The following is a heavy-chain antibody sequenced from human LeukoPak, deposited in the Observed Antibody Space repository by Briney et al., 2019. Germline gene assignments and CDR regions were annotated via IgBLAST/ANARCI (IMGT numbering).Heavy chain of an antibody. V-gene: IGHV4-34*01. J-gene: IGHJ4*02. Sequence: SETLSLTCAVYGGSFSGYYWSWIRQPPGKGLEWIGEINHSGGTNYNPSLKSRVTISVDTSKNQFSLKLSSVTAADTAVYYCARGRGSIAAAGSFDYWGQGTLVTVSS. CDR3: ARGRGSIAAAGSFDY. CDR1: GGSFSGYY. D-gene: IGHD6-13*01. CDR2: INHSGGT.